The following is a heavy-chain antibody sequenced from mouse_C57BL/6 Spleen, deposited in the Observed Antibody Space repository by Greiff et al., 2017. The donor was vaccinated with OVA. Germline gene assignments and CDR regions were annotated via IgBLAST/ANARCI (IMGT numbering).Heavy chain of an antibody. D-gene: IGHD1-1*01. CDR1: GYSFTGYY. J-gene: IGHJ2*01. V-gene: IGHV1-42*01. CDR3: ARNLYYGSSALGY. CDR2: INPSTGGT. Sequence: DVKLVESGPELVKPGASVKISCKASGYSFTGYYMNWVKQSPEKSLEWIGEINPSTGGTTYNQKFKAKATLTVDKSSSTAYMQLKSLTSEDSAVYYCARNLYYGSSALGYWGQGTTLTVSS.